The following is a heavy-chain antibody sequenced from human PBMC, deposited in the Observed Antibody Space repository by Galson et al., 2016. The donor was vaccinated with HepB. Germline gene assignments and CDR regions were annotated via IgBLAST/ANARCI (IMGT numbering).Heavy chain of an antibody. CDR3: ARDLDGDPYWYFDV. CDR1: GFTFDDYG. J-gene: IGHJ2*01. D-gene: IGHD4-17*01. CDR2: INWNGGST. Sequence: LRLSCAAPGFTFDDYGMSWVRQAPGKGLEWVSGINWNGGSTGYADAVEGRFTISRDNAKNSLYLQMNSLRAEDTAFYYCARDLDGDPYWYFDVWGRGALVTVSS. V-gene: IGHV3-20*04.